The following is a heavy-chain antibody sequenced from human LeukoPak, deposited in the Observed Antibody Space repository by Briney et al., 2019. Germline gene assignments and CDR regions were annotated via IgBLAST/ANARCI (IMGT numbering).Heavy chain of an antibody. J-gene: IGHJ4*02. CDR1: GGSISSYY. CDR3: ARDRGSGSYNLYYFDY. CDR2: IYYSGST. V-gene: IGHV4-59*01. D-gene: IGHD1-26*01. Sequence: SETLSLTCTVSGGSISSYYWSWIRQPPGKGLEWIGYIYYSGSTNYKPSLKSRVTISVDTSKNQFSLKLSSVTAADTAVYYCARDRGSGSYNLYYFDYWGQGTLVTVSS.